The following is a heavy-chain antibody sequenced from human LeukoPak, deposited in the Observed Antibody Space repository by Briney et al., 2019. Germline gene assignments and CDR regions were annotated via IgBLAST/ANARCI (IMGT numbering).Heavy chain of an antibody. CDR2: INHSGST. Sequence: PSETLSLTCAVYGGSFSGYYWSWIRQPPGKGLEWIGEINHSGSTNYNPSLKSRVTISVDTSKNQFSLKLSSVTAADTAVYYCARGLYYDTLTGYKFDPWGQGTLVTVSS. CDR1: GGSFSGYY. CDR3: ARGLYYDTLTGYKFDP. V-gene: IGHV4-34*01. J-gene: IGHJ5*02. D-gene: IGHD3-9*01.